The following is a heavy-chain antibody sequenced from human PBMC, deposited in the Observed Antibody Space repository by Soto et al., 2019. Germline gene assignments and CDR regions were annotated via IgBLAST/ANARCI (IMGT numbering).Heavy chain of an antibody. V-gene: IGHV1-69*02. D-gene: IGHD4-17*01. J-gene: IGHJ4*02. CDR2: IIPILGIA. CDR1: GGTFSSYT. Sequence: QVQLVQSGAEVKKPGSSVKVSCKASGGTFSSYTISWVRQAPGQGLEWMGRIIPILGIANYAQKFQGRVTITADKSTSSAYMELSSLRSEDTAVYYCARGAYGDSLDYWGQGTLVTVSS. CDR3: ARGAYGDSLDY.